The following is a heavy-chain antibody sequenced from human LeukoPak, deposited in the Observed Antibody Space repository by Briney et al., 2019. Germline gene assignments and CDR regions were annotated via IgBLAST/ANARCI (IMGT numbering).Heavy chain of an antibody. CDR3: ARGYYAGRGHHFEY. CDR1: GSTFSGYG. CDR2: IWSDGSNK. V-gene: IGHV3-33*01. Sequence: GGSLRLSCATSGSTFSGYGMHWVRQAPGKGLEWVTVIWSDGSNKYYADSVKGRFTISRDNSKNALYLQMNSLRAEDTAVYYCARGYYAGRGHHFEYWGQGTLVTVSS. J-gene: IGHJ4*02. D-gene: IGHD3-22*01.